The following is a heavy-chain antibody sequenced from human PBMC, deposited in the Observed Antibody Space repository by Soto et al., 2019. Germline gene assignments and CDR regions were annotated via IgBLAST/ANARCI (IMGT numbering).Heavy chain of an antibody. CDR2: IYYSGST. Sequence: PSETLSLTCTVSGGSISSSSYYWGWIRQPPGKGLEWIGSIYYSGSTYYNPSLKSRVTTSVDTSKNQFSLKLSSVTAADTAVYYCARYEDIVVVPAAISWFDPWGQGTLVTVSS. J-gene: IGHJ5*02. CDR3: ARYEDIVVVPAAISWFDP. D-gene: IGHD2-2*02. V-gene: IGHV4-39*01. CDR1: GGSISSSSYY.